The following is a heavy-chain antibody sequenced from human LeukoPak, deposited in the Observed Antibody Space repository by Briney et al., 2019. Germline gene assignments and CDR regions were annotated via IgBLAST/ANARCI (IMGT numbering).Heavy chain of an antibody. Sequence: PSETLSLTCTVSGGSISSTSYYWGWIRQPPGKGLEWIGSIYYSWDTYYNPSLKSRVTISVDTSKNQFSLKLSSVTAADTAVYYCATTPYYYDSPDYWGQGTLVTVSS. J-gene: IGHJ4*02. D-gene: IGHD3-22*01. CDR1: GGSISSTSYY. CDR3: ATTPYYYDSPDY. CDR2: IYYSWDT. V-gene: IGHV4-39*01.